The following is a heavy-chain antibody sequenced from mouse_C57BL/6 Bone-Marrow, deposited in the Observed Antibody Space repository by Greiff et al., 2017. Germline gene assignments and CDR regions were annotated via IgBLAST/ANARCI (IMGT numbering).Heavy chain of an antibody. Sequence: QVQLQQPGAELVKPGASVKLSCKASGYTFTSYWMQWVKQRPGQGLEWIGEIDPSDSYTNYNQKFKGKATLTVDTSSSTAYMQLSSLTSEDSAVYYWAREDGNSFAYWGQGTLVTVSA. CDR3: AREDGNSFAY. CDR1: GYTFTSYW. D-gene: IGHD2-1*01. J-gene: IGHJ3*01. V-gene: IGHV1-50*01. CDR2: IDPSDSYT.